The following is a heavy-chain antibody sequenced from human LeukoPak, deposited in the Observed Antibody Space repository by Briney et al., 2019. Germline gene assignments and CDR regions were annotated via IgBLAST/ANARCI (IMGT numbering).Heavy chain of an antibody. V-gene: IGHV1-69*05. D-gene: IGHD4-11*01. CDR1: GGTFSSYA. CDR2: IIPIFGTA. CDR3: ARGGTTVATWGYYYMDV. J-gene: IGHJ6*03. Sequence: GASVTVSFKSSGGTFSSYAISWVRQAPGQGLEWMGGIIPIFGTANYAQKFQGRVTITTDESTSKAYMELSSLGSEDTAVYYCARGGTTVATWGYYYMDVWGKGTTVTVSS.